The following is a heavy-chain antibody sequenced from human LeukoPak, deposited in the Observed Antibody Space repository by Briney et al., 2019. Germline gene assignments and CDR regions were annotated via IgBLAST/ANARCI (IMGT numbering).Heavy chain of an antibody. CDR1: GGSISSYY. Sequence: PSETLSLTCTVSGGSISSYYWSWIRQPAGKGLELSGRIYTSGSTNYNPSLKSRVTMSVDTSKNQFSLKLSSVTAADTAVYYCARDGKVTPSYYYYYMDVWGKGTTVTVSS. CDR2: IYTSGST. D-gene: IGHD4-23*01. CDR3: ARDGKVTPSYYYYYMDV. V-gene: IGHV4-4*07. J-gene: IGHJ6*03.